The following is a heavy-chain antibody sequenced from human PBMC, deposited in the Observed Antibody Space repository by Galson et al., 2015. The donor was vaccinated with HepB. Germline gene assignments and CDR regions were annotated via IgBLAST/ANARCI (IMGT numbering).Heavy chain of an antibody. V-gene: IGHV3-30-3*01. D-gene: IGHD3-3*01. CDR3: ARDPVGDFWSGYSLCFDY. CDR1: GFTFSSYA. CDR2: ISYDGSNK. Sequence: SLRLSCAASGFTFSSYAMYWVRQAPGKGLEWVAVISYDGSNKYYADSVKGRFTISRDNSKNTLYLQMNSLRAEDTAVYYCARDPVGDFWSGYSLCFDYWGQGTLVTVSS. J-gene: IGHJ4*02.